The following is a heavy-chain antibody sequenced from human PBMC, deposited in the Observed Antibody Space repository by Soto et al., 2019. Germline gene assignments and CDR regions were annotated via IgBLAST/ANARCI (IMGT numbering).Heavy chain of an antibody. J-gene: IGHJ4*02. CDR2: ISSNGGST. CDR1: GFTFSSYA. V-gene: IGHV3-64D*08. Sequence: GGSLRLSCSASGFTFSSYAMHWVRQAPGKGLEYVSAISSNGGSTYYADSVKGRFTISRDNSKNTLYLQMSSLRAEDTAVYYCVKDLRGELSYFDYWGQGTLVTVSS. CDR3: VKDLRGELSYFDY. D-gene: IGHD1-7*01.